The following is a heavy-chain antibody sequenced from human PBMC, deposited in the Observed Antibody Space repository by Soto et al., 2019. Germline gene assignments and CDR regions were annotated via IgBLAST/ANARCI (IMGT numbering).Heavy chain of an antibody. CDR1: GGSFSGYY. CDR2: INHSGST. CDR3: ARGYLSRGLGKYYYYYMDV. Sequence: QVQLQQWGAGLLKPSETLSLTCAVYGGSFSGYYWSWIRQPPGKGLEWIGEINHSGSTNYNPSLKIRVTISVDTSKNQFSLKLSSVTAADTAVYYCARGYLSRGLGKYYYYYMDVWVKGTTVTVSS. V-gene: IGHV4-34*01. D-gene: IGHD2-21*01. J-gene: IGHJ6*03.